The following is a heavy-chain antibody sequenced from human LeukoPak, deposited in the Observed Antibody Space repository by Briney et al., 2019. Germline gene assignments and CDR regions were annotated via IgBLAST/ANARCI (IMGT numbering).Heavy chain of an antibody. Sequence: SETLSLTCAVSGGSISSGGYSWSWIRQPPGKGLEWIGYIYHSGSTYYNPSLKSRVTISVDRSKNQFSLKLSSVTAADTAVYYCAGPYSLDYWGQGTPVTVSS. CDR3: AGPYSLDY. CDR1: GGSISSGGYS. CDR2: IYHSGST. J-gene: IGHJ4*02. V-gene: IGHV4-30-2*01.